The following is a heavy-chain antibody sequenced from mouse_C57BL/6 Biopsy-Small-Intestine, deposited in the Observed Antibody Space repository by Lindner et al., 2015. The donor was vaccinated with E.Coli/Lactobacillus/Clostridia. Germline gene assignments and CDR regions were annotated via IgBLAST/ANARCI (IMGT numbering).Heavy chain of an antibody. CDR1: GYTFTSHG. V-gene: IGHV1-14*01. Sequence: SVKVSCKASGYTFTSHGITWVRQAPGQGLEWMGWISAYNDHTNYAQKLLGRVTMTTDTSTSTAYMELRSLRSDDTAVYYCARGSTYDILTGYYNNWFDPWGQGTLVTVSS. D-gene: IGHD4-1*02. CDR2: ISAYNDHT. CDR3: ARGSTYDILTGYYNNWFDP. J-gene: IGHJ4*01.